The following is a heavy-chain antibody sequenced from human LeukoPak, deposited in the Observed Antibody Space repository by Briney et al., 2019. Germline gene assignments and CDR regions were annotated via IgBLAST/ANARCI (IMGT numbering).Heavy chain of an antibody. CDR1: GYMFTTYW. CDR2: IYPGDSNT. D-gene: IGHD5-18*01. Sequence: GESLKISCKGSGYMFTTYWIGWVRQMPGKGLEWMGVIYPGDSNTRYSPSFQGQVTISADKSISTAYLQWSSLKASDTAMYYCARRGYSYGWSDYWGQGTLVTVSS. V-gene: IGHV5-51*01. CDR3: ARRGYSYGWSDY. J-gene: IGHJ4*02.